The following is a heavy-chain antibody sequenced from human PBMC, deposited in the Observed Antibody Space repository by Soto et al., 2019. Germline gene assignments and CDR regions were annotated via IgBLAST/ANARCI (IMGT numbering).Heavy chain of an antibody. J-gene: IGHJ5*02. CDR1: GYSFTSYW. CDR3: ARHGRGGIAARIDWFDP. Sequence: GESLKISCKGSGYSFTSYWVGWVRQMPGKGLEWMGIIYPGDSDTRYSPSFQGQVTISADKSISTAYLQWSSLKASDTAMYYCARHGRGGIAARIDWFDPWGQGTLVTVSS. V-gene: IGHV5-51*01. CDR2: IYPGDSDT. D-gene: IGHD6-6*01.